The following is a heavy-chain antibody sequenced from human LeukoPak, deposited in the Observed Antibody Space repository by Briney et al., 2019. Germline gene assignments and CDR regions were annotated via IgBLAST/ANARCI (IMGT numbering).Heavy chain of an antibody. CDR1: GGSISSYY. Sequence: SETLSLTCTVPGGSISSYYWSWIRQPPGKGLEWIGYIYYSGSTNYNPSLKSRVTISVDTSKNQFSLKLSSVTAADTAVYYCARAGSSSSILYYYYYYGMDVWGQGTTVTVSS. CDR2: IYYSGST. J-gene: IGHJ6*02. CDR3: ARAGSSSSILYYYYYYGMDV. V-gene: IGHV4-59*01. D-gene: IGHD6-6*01.